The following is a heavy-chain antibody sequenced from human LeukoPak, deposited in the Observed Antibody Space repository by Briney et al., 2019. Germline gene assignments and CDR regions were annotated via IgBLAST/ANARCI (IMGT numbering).Heavy chain of an antibody. CDR1: GFTFSSYS. CDR2: ISSSSSYI. Sequence: GGSLRLSCAASGFTFSSYSMNWVRQAPGKGLEWVSSISSSSSYIYYADSVKGRFTISRDNSKNTLYLQMNSLRPEDTAVYYCAKDCGGDCYSHSWGQGTLVTVSS. D-gene: IGHD2-21*02. V-gene: IGHV3-21*01. J-gene: IGHJ4*02. CDR3: AKDCGGDCYSHS.